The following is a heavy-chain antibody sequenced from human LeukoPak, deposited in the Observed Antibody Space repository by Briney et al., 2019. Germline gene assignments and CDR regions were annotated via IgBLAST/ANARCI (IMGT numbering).Heavy chain of an antibody. J-gene: IGHJ6*03. CDR1: GFTFSSYS. D-gene: IGHD1-14*01. CDR3: ARGSQPDTYYMDV. CDR2: ISSSSSYI. V-gene: IGHV3-21*01. Sequence: PGGSLRLSCAASGFTFSSYSMNWVRQAPGKGLEWVSSISSSSSYIYCADSVKGRFTISRDNAKNSLYLQMNSLRAEDTAVYYCARGSQPDTYYMDVWGKGTTVTVSS.